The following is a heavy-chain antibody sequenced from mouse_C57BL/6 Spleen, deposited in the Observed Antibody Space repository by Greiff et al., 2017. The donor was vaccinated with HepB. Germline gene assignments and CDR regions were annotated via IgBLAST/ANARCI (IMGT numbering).Heavy chain of an antibody. Sequence: EVHLVESGGGLVKPGGSLKLSCAASGFTFSSYAMSWVRQTPEKRLEWVATISDGGSYTYYPDNVKGRFTISRDNAKNNLYLQMSHLKSEDTAMYYCARGGSLYYFDYWGQGTTLTVSS. CDR1: GFTFSSYA. J-gene: IGHJ2*01. D-gene: IGHD1-1*01. V-gene: IGHV5-4*01. CDR2: ISDGGSYT. CDR3: ARGGSLYYFDY.